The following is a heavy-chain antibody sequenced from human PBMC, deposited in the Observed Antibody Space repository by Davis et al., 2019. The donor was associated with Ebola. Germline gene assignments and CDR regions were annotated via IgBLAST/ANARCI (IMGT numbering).Heavy chain of an antibody. D-gene: IGHD5-12*01. CDR2: INPNSGGT. J-gene: IGHJ6*02. Sequence: ASVKVSCKASGYTFTGYYMHWVRQAPGQGLEWMGWINPNSGGTNYAQKFQGRVTMTRDTSISTAYMELSRLRSDDTAVYYCARDLVQFSGSDIGGSYYYYGMDVWGQGTTVTVSS. CDR1: GYTFTGYY. V-gene: IGHV1-2*02. CDR3: ARDLVQFSGSDIGGSYYYYGMDV.